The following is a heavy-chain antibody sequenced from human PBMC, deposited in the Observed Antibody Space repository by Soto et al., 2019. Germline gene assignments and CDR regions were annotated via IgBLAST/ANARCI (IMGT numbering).Heavy chain of an antibody. J-gene: IGHJ3*02. CDR2: IYYSGST. Sequence: PWETLSLTCTFSVVSISSGGYYCSWIRQHPWKGLEWIGYIYYSGSTYYNPSLKSRVTISVDTSKNQFSLKLSSVTAADTAVYYCAREAKLVLNTADAFDIWGQGTMVIVSS. CDR3: AREAKLVLNTADAFDI. D-gene: IGHD6-13*01. V-gene: IGHV4-31*03. CDR1: VVSISSGGYY.